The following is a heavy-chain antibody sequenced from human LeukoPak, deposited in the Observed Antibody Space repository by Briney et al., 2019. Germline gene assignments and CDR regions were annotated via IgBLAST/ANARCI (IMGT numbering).Heavy chain of an antibody. Sequence: PSGTLSLTCAVSGGSISSSNWWSWVRQPPGKGLEWIGEIYHSGSTNYNPSLKSRVTISVDTSKNQFSLKLSSVTAADTAVYYCARRLGYGDYVAFDYWGQGTLVTVSS. CDR1: GGSISSSNW. J-gene: IGHJ4*02. CDR3: ARRLGYGDYVAFDY. D-gene: IGHD4-17*01. CDR2: IYHSGST. V-gene: IGHV4-4*02.